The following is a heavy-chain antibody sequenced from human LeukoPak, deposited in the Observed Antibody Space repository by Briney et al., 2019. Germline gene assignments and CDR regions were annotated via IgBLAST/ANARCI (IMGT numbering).Heavy chain of an antibody. J-gene: IGHJ4*02. V-gene: IGHV3-9*01. D-gene: IGHD7-27*01. CDR2: ISWNSGSI. CDR1: GFTFDDYA. Sequence: GRSLRLSCAASGFTFDDYAMHWVRQAPGKGLEWVSGISWNSGSIGYADSVKGRFTISRDNGKNTLYLEMSSLRAEDTAVYYCARGPSGWGSLDYWGQGTLVTVSS. CDR3: ARGPSGWGSLDY.